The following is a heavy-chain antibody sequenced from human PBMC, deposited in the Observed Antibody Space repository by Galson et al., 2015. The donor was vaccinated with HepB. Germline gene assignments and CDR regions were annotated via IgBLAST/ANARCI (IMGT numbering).Heavy chain of an antibody. Sequence: SLRLSCATPGFTFGVYAMIWFRQAPGKGLEWVGFIRSKAYGGTTEYAASVKGRFTISRDDSKSIAYLQMVSLKTEDTAMYYCTSAIPLYSSSAPPIYWGQGTLVTVSS. D-gene: IGHD6-6*01. J-gene: IGHJ4*02. CDR3: TSAIPLYSSSAPPIY. CDR1: GFTFGVYA. V-gene: IGHV3-49*03. CDR2: IRSKAYGGTT.